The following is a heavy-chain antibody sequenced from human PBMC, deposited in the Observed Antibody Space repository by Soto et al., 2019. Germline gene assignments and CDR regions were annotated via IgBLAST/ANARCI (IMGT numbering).Heavy chain of an antibody. CDR3: ARSSIAVAAPWDWFDP. CDR1: GGSISSYY. J-gene: IGHJ5*02. V-gene: IGHV4-59*08. D-gene: IGHD6-19*01. Sequence: PSETLSLTCTVSGGSISSYYWSWIRQPPGKGLEWIGYIYYSGSTNYNPSLKSRVTISVDTSKNQFSLKLSSVTAADTAVYYCARSSIAVAAPWDWFDPWGQGTLVTVSS. CDR2: IYYSGST.